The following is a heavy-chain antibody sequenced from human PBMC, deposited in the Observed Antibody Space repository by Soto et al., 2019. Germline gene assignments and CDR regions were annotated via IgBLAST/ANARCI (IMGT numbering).Heavy chain of an antibody. CDR1: GFTFDDYA. CDR3: AKASSSSIGLGASWFDP. J-gene: IGHJ5*02. D-gene: IGHD6-6*01. Sequence: PGGSLRLSCAASGFTFDDYAMHWVRQAPGKGLEWVSGISWNSGSLGYADSVKGRFTISRDNAKNSLYLQMNSLRAEDTALYYCAKASSSSIGLGASWFDPWGQGTLVTVSS. V-gene: IGHV3-9*01. CDR2: ISWNSGSL.